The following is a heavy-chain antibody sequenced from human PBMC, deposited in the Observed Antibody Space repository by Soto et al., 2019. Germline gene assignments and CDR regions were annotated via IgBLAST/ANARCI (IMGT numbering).Heavy chain of an antibody. CDR3: ATSYGSGSRAFDF. CDR1: GDTFNFYS. J-gene: IGHJ4*02. CDR2: VNPILSMS. Sequence: QVQLVQSGAEVKRPGSSVKVSCKASGDTFNFYSINWVRQAPGLGLEWMGRVNPILSMSNYAQRFQGRVTMTADKSTSTAYMELSGLRSEDTASYYCATSYGSGSRAFDFWGQGALVTVSS. D-gene: IGHD3-10*01. V-gene: IGHV1-69*04.